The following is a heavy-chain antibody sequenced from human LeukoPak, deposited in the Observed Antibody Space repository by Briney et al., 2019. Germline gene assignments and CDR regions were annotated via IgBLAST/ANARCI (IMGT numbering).Heavy chain of an antibody. J-gene: IGHJ6*02. Sequence: GGSLRLSCAASGFTFSSYEMNWVRQAPGKGLEWVSYISSSGSTIYYADSVKGRFTIYRDNAKNSLYLQMNSLRAEDTAVYYCARVARDVVVVAATMDVWGQGTTVTVSS. CDR3: ARVARDVVVVAATMDV. D-gene: IGHD2-15*01. CDR1: GFTFSSYE. CDR2: ISSSGSTI. V-gene: IGHV3-48*03.